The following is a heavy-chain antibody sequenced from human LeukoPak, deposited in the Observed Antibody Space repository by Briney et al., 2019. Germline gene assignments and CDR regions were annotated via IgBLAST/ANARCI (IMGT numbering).Heavy chain of an antibody. CDR3: ARGYGSGLYYFDY. CDR1: GGSISSGDYY. CDR2: IYYSGST. J-gene: IGHJ4*02. V-gene: IGHV4-30-4*01. Sequence: PSETLSLTCTVSGGSISSGDYYWSRIRQPPGKGLEWIGYIYYSGSTYYNPSLKSRVTISVDTSKNQFSLKLSSVTAADTAVYYCARGYGSGLYYFDYWGQGTLVTVSS. D-gene: IGHD2-15*01.